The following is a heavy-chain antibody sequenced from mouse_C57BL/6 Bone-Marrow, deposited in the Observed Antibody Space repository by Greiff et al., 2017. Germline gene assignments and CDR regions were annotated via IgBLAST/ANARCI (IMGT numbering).Heavy chain of an antibody. CDR2: IDPETGGT. Sequence: QVQLKQSGAELVRPGASVTLSCKASGYTFTDYEMHWVKQTPVHGLEWIGAIDPETGGTAYNQKFKGKAILTADKSSSTAYMQLSSLTSEDSAIYFCARLVASDAYWGQGTLVTVSA. J-gene: IGHJ3*01. V-gene: IGHV1-15*01. D-gene: IGHD6-1*01. CDR3: ARLVASDAY. CDR1: GYTFTDYE.